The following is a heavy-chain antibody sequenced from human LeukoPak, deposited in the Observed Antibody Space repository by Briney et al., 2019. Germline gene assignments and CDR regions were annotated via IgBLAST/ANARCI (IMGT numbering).Heavy chain of an antibody. Sequence: SETLSLTCTVSGGSISGYYSSWIRQPPGKGLEWIGYIHYSGSTNYNPSLKSRVTISADPTKNQFSLKLSSVTAADTAVYYCARQAHCTSDLCYPFDYWGQGTLVTVSS. CDR3: ARQAHCTSDLCYPFDY. D-gene: IGHD2-8*01. V-gene: IGHV4-59*08. J-gene: IGHJ4*02. CDR2: IHYSGST. CDR1: GGSISGYY.